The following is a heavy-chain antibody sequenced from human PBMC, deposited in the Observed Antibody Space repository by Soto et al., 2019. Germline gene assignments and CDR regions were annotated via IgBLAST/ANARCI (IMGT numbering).Heavy chain of an antibody. Sequence: EVQLVESGGGLVQPGGSLRLSCAASGFTFSSYEMNWVRQAPGKGLEWVSYISSSGSTIYYADSVKGRFTNSRDNAKNSLYLQMNSLRAEDTAVYYCARDAYYDFWSGYYTPHYYYYYGMDVWGQGTTVTVSS. CDR2: ISSSGSTI. D-gene: IGHD3-3*01. V-gene: IGHV3-48*03. CDR1: GFTFSSYE. CDR3: ARDAYYDFWSGYYTPHYYYYYGMDV. J-gene: IGHJ6*02.